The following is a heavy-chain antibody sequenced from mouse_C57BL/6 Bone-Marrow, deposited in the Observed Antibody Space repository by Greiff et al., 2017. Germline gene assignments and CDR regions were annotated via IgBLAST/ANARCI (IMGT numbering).Heavy chain of an antibody. CDR2: IFPGSGST. V-gene: IGHV1-75*01. Sequence: QVQLQQSGPELVKPGASVKISCKASGYTFTDYYINWVKQRPGQGLEWIGWIFPGSGSTYYNEKFKGKATLTVDKSSSTAYMLRSSLTSEASAVYFCARTGLLWPRYWCFDVWGTETTVTVSS. CDR1: GYTFTDYY. J-gene: IGHJ1*03. D-gene: IGHD2-1*01. CDR3: ARTGLLWPRYWCFDV.